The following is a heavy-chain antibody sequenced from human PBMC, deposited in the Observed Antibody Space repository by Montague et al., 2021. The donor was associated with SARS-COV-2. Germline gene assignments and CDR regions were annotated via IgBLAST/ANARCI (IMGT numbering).Heavy chain of an antibody. CDR3: ARDDYTPGDYYYYYGMDV. Sequence: SETLSLTCTVSGYSISSGYYWGWIRQPPGKGLERIGSIYHSGSTYYNPSLKSRVTISVDTSKNQFSLKLSSVTAADTAVYYCARDDYTPGDYYYYYGMDVWGQGTTVTVSS. D-gene: IGHD4-11*01. J-gene: IGHJ6*02. CDR1: GYSISSGYY. CDR2: IYHSGST. V-gene: IGHV4-38-2*02.